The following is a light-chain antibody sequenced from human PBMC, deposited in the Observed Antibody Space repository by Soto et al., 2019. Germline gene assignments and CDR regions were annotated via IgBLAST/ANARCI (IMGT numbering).Light chain of an antibody. CDR3: CLFAVGNPFV. V-gene: IGLV2-23*01. CDR2: EGT. J-gene: IGLJ1*01. CDR1: SSDVGSYNL. Sequence: SAQSRVGYGYSSRGPSIPIYCTATSSDVGSYNLVSWFQQHPGKAPKLIIYEGTKPPSGVSNRFSGSSSGNTASLTISGLHAEDKADYSCCLFAVGNPFVFGTETMVAVL.